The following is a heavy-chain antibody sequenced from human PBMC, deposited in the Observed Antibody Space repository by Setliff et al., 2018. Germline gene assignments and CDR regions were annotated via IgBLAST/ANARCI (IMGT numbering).Heavy chain of an antibody. Sequence: PGGSLRLSCAASGFTFSYAWMSWVRQSPGKGLEWVGRIKSKSGGEARDYAAPVKGRFTISRDYSKQIVYLQMNSLKIEDTAVYCCAKAASPLFAINGVEYYFDSWGQGNLVTVSS. J-gene: IGHJ4*02. CDR1: GFTFSYAW. D-gene: IGHD3-3*01. CDR2: IKSKSGGEAR. CDR3: AKAASPLFAINGVEYYFDS. V-gene: IGHV3-15*01.